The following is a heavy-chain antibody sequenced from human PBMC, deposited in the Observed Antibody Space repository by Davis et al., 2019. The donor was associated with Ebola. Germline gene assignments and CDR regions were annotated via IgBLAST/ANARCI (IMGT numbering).Heavy chain of an antibody. V-gene: IGHV1-2*06. CDR3: ARWATYNWNPGFDY. Sequence: AASVKVSCKASGFSFTDYFIHWVRQAPGQGLEWMGRINPNAGTTNYAQKFQGRVTMTRDTSIHTAYMELSRLKSDDTAVFYCARWATYNWNPGFDYWGQGTLVTVSS. D-gene: IGHD1-20*01. CDR1: GFSFTDYF. J-gene: IGHJ4*02. CDR2: INPNAGTT.